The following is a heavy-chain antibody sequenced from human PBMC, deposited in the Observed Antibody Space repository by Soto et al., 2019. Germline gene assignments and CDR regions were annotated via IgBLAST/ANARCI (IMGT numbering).Heavy chain of an antibody. CDR2: ISQSGNT. V-gene: IGHV4-34*01. CDR1: SGSFSGHY. Sequence: SETLSLTCSICSGSFSGHYWSWIRQPPGKGLEWIGEISQSGNTNYSPSLKSRVSISIDTSKKQFSLNLASVSAADTAVYYCARAPKVSGSSQTRPDFWGQGTLVTVSS. J-gene: IGHJ4*02. D-gene: IGHD6-6*01. CDR3: ARAPKVSGSSQTRPDF.